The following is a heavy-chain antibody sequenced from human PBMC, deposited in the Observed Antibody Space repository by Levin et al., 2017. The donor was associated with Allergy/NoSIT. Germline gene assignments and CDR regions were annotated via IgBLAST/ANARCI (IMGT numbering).Heavy chain of an antibody. J-gene: IGHJ4*02. V-gene: IGHV1-8*01. D-gene: IGHD3-22*01. CDR2: MNPNSGNT. CDR1: GYTFTSYD. Sequence: ASVKVSCKASGYTFTSYDINWVRQATGQGLEWMGWMNPNSGNTCYAQKFQGRVTMTRNTSISTAYMELSSLRSEDTAVYYCARDATMIVVVQTPYFDYWGQGTLVTVSS. CDR3: ARDATMIVVVQTPYFDY.